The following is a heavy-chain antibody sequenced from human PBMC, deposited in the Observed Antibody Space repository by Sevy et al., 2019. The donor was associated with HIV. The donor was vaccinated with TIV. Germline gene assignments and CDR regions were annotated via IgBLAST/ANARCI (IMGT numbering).Heavy chain of an antibody. CDR2: TSFDGSNT. Sequence: GGSLRLSCVASGFPFRKYGMHWVRQAPGKGLEWLAVTSFDGSNTDYVDSEKGRFTISRDNSKNTLYLQMNNLRAEKTATYFGEKVVPCTAWSSYYLESWGRGTLVTVSS. D-gene: IGHD3-10*01. J-gene: IGHJ4*02. V-gene: IGHV3-30*18. CDR1: GFPFRKYG. CDR3: EKVVPCTAWSSYYLES.